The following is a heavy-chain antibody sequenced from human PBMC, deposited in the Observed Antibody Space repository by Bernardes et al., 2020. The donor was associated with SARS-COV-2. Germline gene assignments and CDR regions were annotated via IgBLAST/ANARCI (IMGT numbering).Heavy chain of an antibody. CDR2: ISWNSGSI. CDR3: AKVAIAAAGTELDY. J-gene: IGHJ4*02. D-gene: IGHD6-13*01. CDR1: GFTFDDYA. Sequence: GGSLRLSCAASGFTFDDYAMHWVRQAPGKGLEWVSGISWNSGSIGYADSVKGRFTISRDNAKNSLYLQMNSLRAEDTALYYCAKVAIAAAGTELDYWGQGTLVTVSS. V-gene: IGHV3-9*01.